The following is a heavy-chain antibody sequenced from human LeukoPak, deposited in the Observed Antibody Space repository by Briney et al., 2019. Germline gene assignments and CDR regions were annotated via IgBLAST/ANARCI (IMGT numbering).Heavy chain of an antibody. CDR3: ARVTVTTFSPTDYMDV. CDR1: GFTFSSYA. Sequence: GGSLRLSCAASGFTFSSYAMSWVRQAPGKGLEWVSCISTSSRNIFQADSVKGRFTISRDNAKNSLYLQVNSLRAEDTAVYYCARVTVTTFSPTDYMDVWGKGTTVTISS. D-gene: IGHD4-17*01. V-gene: IGHV3-21*01. J-gene: IGHJ6*03. CDR2: ISTSSRNI.